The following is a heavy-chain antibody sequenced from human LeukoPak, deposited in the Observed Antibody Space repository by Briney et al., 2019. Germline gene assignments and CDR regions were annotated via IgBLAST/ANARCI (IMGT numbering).Heavy chain of an antibody. CDR3: ARGRTLSRPSITMVRRAGFDI. CDR1: GGSISSNYY. J-gene: IGHJ3*02. Sequence: SETLSLTCTVSGGSISSNYYWSWIRQPAGKGLEYIGRIYNSGITNYNPSLKSRVTISVDTSKNQFSLKLSSVTAADTAVYYCARGRTLSRPSITMVRRAGFDIWGQGTMVTVSS. D-gene: IGHD3-10*01. CDR2: IYNSGIT. V-gene: IGHV4-4*07.